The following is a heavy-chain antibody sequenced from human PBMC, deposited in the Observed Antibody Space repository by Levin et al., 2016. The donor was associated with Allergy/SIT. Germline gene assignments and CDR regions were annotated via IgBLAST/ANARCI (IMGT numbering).Heavy chain of an antibody. CDR1: GFTVSSNY. CDR3: AKDTNIAAATDY. Sequence: GESLKISCAASGFTVSSNYMSWVRQAPGKGLEWVSVIYSGGSTYYADSVKGRFTISRDNSKNTLYLQMNSLRAEDTAVYYCAKDTNIAAATDYWGQGTLVTVSS. V-gene: IGHV3-53*01. J-gene: IGHJ4*02. D-gene: IGHD6-13*01. CDR2: IYSGGST.